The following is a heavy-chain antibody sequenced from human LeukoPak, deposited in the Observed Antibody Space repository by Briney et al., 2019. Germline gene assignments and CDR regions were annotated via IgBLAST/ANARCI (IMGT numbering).Heavy chain of an antibody. CDR3: ARDPGYGDYGDNADAFDI. D-gene: IGHD4-17*01. J-gene: IGHJ3*02. CDR1: GGSISSSSYY. CDR2: IYYSGST. V-gene: IGHV4-39*07. Sequence: SETLSLTCTVSGGSISSSSYYWGWIRQPPGKGLEWIGSIYYSGSTYYNPSLKSRVTISVDTSKNQFSLKLSSVTAADTAVYYCARDPGYGDYGDNADAFDIWGQGTMVTVSS.